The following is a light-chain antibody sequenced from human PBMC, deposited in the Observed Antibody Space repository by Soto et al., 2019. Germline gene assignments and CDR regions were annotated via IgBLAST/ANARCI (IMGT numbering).Light chain of an antibody. CDR2: DVN. J-gene: IGLJ2*01. CDR3: TYSTTGTTMV. Sequence: QSVLTQPASVSGSPGQSITISCTGTSSDIGAYNFVSWYQQHPGKAPKLMLYDVNIRPSGVSNRFSGSKSGNTASLTISGLQDEDDDDYYCTYSTTGTTMVFGGGTKVTVL. CDR1: SSDIGAYNF. V-gene: IGLV2-14*03.